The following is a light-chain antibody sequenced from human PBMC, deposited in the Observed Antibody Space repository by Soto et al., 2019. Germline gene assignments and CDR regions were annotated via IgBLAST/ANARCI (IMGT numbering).Light chain of an antibody. V-gene: IGLV2-14*01. J-gene: IGLJ1*01. CDR3: SSYTSSTPYV. CDR1: SSDVGGYNY. Sequence: QSALTQPASVSGSPGQSITISCTGTSSDVGGYNYVSWYQQHPGKAPKLMIYEVSNRPSGVSNRFSGSKSGNTASLTISGPQAEDEADYYGSSYTSSTPYVSGTGTKLTVL. CDR2: EVS.